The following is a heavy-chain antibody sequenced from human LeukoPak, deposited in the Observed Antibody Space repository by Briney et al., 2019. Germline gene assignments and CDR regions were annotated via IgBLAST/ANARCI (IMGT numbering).Heavy chain of an antibody. J-gene: IGHJ6*02. CDR2: ISSSSSTI. D-gene: IGHD5-24*01. CDR3: AREGDQGDGYNYYYYGMDV. Sequence: GGSLRLSCAASGFTFSSYSINWVRQAPGKGLEWVSYISSSSSTIYYADSVKGRFTISRDNAKNSLYLQMNSLGDEDTAVYYCAREGDQGDGYNYYYYGMDVWGQGTTVTVSS. CDR1: GFTFSSYS. V-gene: IGHV3-48*02.